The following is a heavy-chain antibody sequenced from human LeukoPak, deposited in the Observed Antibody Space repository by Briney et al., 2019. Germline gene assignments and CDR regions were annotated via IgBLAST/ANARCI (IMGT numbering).Heavy chain of an antibody. V-gene: IGHV3-48*03. D-gene: IGHD1-26*01. CDR3: AKEGIKESPREFDY. J-gene: IGHJ4*02. Sequence: PGGSLRLSCAAPGFTFSSYEMNWVRQAPGKGLEWVSYISSSGSTIYYADSVKGRFTISRDNSKNTLYLQMNSLRVEDTAVYYCAKEGIKESPREFDYWGQGSLVTVSS. CDR2: ISSSGSTI. CDR1: GFTFSSYE.